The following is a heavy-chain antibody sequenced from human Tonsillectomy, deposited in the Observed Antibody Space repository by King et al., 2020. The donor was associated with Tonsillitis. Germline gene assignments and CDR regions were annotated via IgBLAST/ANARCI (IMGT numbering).Heavy chain of an antibody. CDR3: AKDKGADYYDSGRGAFDI. CDR1: GFTFSNYD. Sequence: QLVQSGGGLVKPGGSLRLSCATSGFTFSNYDMNWVRQAPGKGLEWVSSISSTSRYIYFADSVKGRVAISRDNAKNSLCLQVLSLRAEDTAVYYCAKDKGADYYDSGRGAFDIWGQGTMVTVSS. J-gene: IGHJ3*02. V-gene: IGHV3-21*01. D-gene: IGHD3-22*01. CDR2: ISSTSRYI.